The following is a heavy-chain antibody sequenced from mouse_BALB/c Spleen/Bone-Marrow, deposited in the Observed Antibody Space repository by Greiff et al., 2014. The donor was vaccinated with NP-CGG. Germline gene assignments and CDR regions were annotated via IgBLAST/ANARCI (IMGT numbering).Heavy chain of an antibody. Sequence: DVQLQESGAELVRPGALVKLSCKASGFNIKDYYMHWVKQRPEQGLEWIGWIDPENGNTIYDPKFQGKASITADTSSNTAYLQLSSLTSEDTAVYYCARGREAMDDWGQGTSVTVSS. V-gene: IGHV14-1*02. CDR2: IDPENGNT. CDR1: GFNIKDYY. J-gene: IGHJ4*01. CDR3: ARGREAMDD.